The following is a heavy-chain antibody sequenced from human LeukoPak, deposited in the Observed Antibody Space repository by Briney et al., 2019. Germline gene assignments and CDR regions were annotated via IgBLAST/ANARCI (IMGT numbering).Heavy chain of an antibody. D-gene: IGHD3-3*01. CDR1: GGSISSSSYY. Sequence: PSETLSLTCTVSGGSISSSSYYWGWIRQPPGKGLEWIGSIYYSGSTYYNPSLKSRVTISVDTSKNQFSLKLSSVTAADTAVYYCARLKAYDFSIDPWGQGTLVTVSS. CDR3: ARLKAYDFSIDP. J-gene: IGHJ5*02. CDR2: IYYSGST. V-gene: IGHV4-39*01.